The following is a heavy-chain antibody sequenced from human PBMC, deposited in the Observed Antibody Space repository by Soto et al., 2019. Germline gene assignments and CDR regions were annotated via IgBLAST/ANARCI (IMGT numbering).Heavy chain of an antibody. J-gene: IGHJ5*02. CDR1: GGTFSTYT. D-gene: IGHD2-15*01. Sequence: SVKVSCKASGGTFSTYTFSWVRQAPGQGLEWMGRIIPIFGTPYYAQKFQGRVTITADKSTSTVYMELSSLRSDDTAVYFCARGLECRGYCLDKPTWFAPWGQGTLVTASS. V-gene: IGHV1-69*06. CDR3: ARGLECRGYCLDKPTWFAP. CDR2: IIPIFGTP.